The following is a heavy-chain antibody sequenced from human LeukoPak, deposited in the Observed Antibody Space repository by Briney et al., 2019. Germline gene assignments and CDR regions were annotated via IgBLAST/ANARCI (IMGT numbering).Heavy chain of an antibody. CDR2: ISYDGSNK. J-gene: IGHJ3*02. V-gene: IGHV3-30-3*01. CDR1: GFTFRSYW. D-gene: IGHD6-6*01. Sequence: LGGSLRLSCAVSGFTFRSYWMSWVRQAPGKGLEWVAVISYDGSNKYYADSVKGRFTISRDNSKNTLYLQMNSLRAEDTAVYYCARDQGSSAPTDAFDIWGQGTMVTVSS. CDR3: ARDQGSSAPTDAFDI.